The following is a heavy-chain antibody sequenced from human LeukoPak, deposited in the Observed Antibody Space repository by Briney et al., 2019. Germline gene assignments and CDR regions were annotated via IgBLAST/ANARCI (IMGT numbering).Heavy chain of an antibody. CDR2: IYYSGST. Sequence: SETLSLTCTVSGGSISSSSYYWGWIRQPPGKGLEWIGSIYYSGSTYYNPSLKSRVTISVDTSKNQFSLKLSSVTAADTAVYYCARHASPVVPAARGYFRHWGQGTLVTVSS. V-gene: IGHV4-39*01. CDR1: GGSISSSSYY. J-gene: IGHJ1*01. D-gene: IGHD2-2*01. CDR3: ARHASPVVPAARGYFRH.